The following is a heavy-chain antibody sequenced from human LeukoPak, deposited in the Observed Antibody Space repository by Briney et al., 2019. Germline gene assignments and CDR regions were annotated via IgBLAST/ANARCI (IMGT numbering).Heavy chain of an antibody. D-gene: IGHD6-6*01. J-gene: IGHJ4*02. CDR2: LSGSGDMK. CDR1: GFTFSSYA. CDR3: ARLRYSSSSFLDS. V-gene: IGHV3-23*01. Sequence: PGGSLRLSCAAAGFTFSSYAMTWVRQVPGKGLQWVSTLSGSGDMKYYAESMKGRFTISRDNSKSMVYLQVSSLRVEDTAIYYCARLRYSSSSFLDSWGQGTLVTVSS.